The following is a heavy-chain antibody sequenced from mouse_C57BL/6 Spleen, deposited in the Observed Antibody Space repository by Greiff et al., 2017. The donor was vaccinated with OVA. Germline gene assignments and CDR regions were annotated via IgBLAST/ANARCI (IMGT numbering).Heavy chain of an antibody. J-gene: IGHJ2*01. CDR2: MNPSSGYT. D-gene: IGHD1-1*01. V-gene: IGHV1-7*01. CDR1: GYTFTSYW. Sequence: VQGVESGAELAKPGASVKLSCKASGYTFTSYWMHWVKQRPGQGLEWIGYMNPSSGYTKYNQKFKDKATLTADKSSSTAYMQLSSLTYEDSAVYYCASTTVEGGYWGQGTTLTVSS. CDR3: ASTTVEGGY.